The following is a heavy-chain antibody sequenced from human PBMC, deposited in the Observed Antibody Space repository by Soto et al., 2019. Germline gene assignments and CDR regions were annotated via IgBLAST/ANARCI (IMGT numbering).Heavy chain of an antibody. CDR2: ISSSSSYI. D-gene: IGHD2-8*01. CDR1: GFTFSSYS. J-gene: IGHJ4*02. Sequence: LRLSCAASGFTFSSYSMNWVRQAPGKGLEWASFISSSSSYIYYADSVKGRFTISRDNAKNSVYLQMNSLRAEDTAVYYCARVSDDIVLTSEWWGQGTLVTVSS. V-gene: IGHV3-21*01. CDR3: ARVSDDIVLTSEW.